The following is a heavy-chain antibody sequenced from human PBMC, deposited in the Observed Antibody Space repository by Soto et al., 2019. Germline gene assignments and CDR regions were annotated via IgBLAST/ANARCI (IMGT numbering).Heavy chain of an antibody. CDR3: AKDLANYYYYYMDV. J-gene: IGHJ6*03. Sequence: GGSLRLSCAASGFTFSSYAMSWVRQAPGKGLEWVSVISGSGGSTYYADSVKGRFTISRDNSKNTVYLQMNSLRAEDTALYYCAKDLANYYYYYMDVWGKGTTVTVSS. V-gene: IGHV3-23*01. CDR1: GFTFSSYA. CDR2: ISGSGGST.